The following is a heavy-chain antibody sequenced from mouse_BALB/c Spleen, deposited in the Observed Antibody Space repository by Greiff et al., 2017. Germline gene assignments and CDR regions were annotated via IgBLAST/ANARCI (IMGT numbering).Heavy chain of an antibody. J-gene: IGHJ4*01. CDR2: IYPGDGDT. CDR1: GYAFSSYW. V-gene: IGHV1-80*01. Sequence: QVQLKESGAELVRPGSSVKLSCKASGYAFSSYWMHWVKQRPGQGLEWIGQIYPGDGDTNYNGKFKGKATLTADKSSSTAYMKLSSLTSEDSAVYVCARGRYIRGEAMDYWGQGTSVTVSS. CDR3: ARGRYIRGEAMDY. D-gene: IGHD2-14*01.